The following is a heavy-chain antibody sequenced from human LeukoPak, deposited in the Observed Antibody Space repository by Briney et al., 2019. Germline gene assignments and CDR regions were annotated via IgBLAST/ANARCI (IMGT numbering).Heavy chain of an antibody. V-gene: IGHV3-23*01. J-gene: IGHJ4*02. CDR2: ISGSGGST. Sequence: PGGSLRLSCAASGFTFSSYAMSWVRQAPGKGLEWVSAISGSGGSTYYADPVKGRFTISRDNSKNTLYLQMNSLRAEDTAVYYCAKDMADYYDSSGYQFDYWGQGTLVTVSS. D-gene: IGHD3-22*01. CDR3: AKDMADYYDSSGYQFDY. CDR1: GFTFSSYA.